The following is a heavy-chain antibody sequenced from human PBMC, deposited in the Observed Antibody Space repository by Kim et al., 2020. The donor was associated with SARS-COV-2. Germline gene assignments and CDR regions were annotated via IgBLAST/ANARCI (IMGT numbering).Heavy chain of an antibody. CDR1: GFTFGNFA. J-gene: IGHJ4*02. CDR2: ISAGGVRT. D-gene: IGHD4-17*01. Sequence: GGSLRLSCAVSGFTFGNFAVSWVRQAPGKGLDWASSISAGGVRTYYADSVKGRFTISRDNSKNTLYLQMSSLRVEDTAIYYCGKDRGTDYGGQLDSWGQGTVVAVSS. CDR3: GKDRGTDYGGQLDS. V-gene: IGHV3-23*01.